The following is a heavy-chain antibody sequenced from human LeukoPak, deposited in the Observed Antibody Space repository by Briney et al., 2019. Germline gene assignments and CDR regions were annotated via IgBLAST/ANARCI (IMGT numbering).Heavy chain of an antibody. J-gene: IGHJ4*02. Sequence: GGCLRLSRAVSGVTLSRYSMNWVRQAPGRGLGWVSSISISSSYIYYADSVKGRFTISRDNAKNSLYLQMYSLRAEETAMYYCARDYGAAAGPYFDDWGQGTLVTVSS. CDR2: ISISSSYI. CDR1: GVTLSRYS. CDR3: ARDYGAAAGPYFDD. D-gene: IGHD6-13*01. V-gene: IGHV3-21*01.